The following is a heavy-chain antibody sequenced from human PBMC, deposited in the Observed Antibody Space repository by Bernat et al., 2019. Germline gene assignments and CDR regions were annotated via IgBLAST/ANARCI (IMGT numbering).Heavy chain of an antibody. CDR2: IKSKTDGGTT. D-gene: IGHD3-10*01. Sequence: EVQLVESGGGLVKPGGPLRLSCAASGFTFSNAWMSWVRQAPGKGLEWVGRIKSKTDGGTTDYAAPVKGRFTISRDDSKNTLYLQMNSLKTEDPAEYYWTTDRPRVLRWFGEQGYWGQGTLVTVSS. CDR3: TTDRPRVLRWFGEQGY. V-gene: IGHV3-15*01. CDR1: GFTFSNAW. J-gene: IGHJ4*02.